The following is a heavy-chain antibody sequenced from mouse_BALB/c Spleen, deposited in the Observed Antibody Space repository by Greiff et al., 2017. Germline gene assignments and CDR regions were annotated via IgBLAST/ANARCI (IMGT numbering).Heavy chain of an antibody. CDR2: IYPYNGGT. D-gene: IGHD1-1*01. Sequence: EVKLQESGPELVKPGASVKISCKASGYTFTDYNMHWVKQSHGKSLEWIGYIYPYNGGTGYNQKFKSKATLTVDNSSSTAYMELRSLTSEDSAVYYCARAYGSSPSPRYYAMDYWGQGTSVTVSS. CDR1: GYTFTDYN. CDR3: ARAYGSSPSPRYYAMDY. V-gene: IGHV1S29*02. J-gene: IGHJ4*01.